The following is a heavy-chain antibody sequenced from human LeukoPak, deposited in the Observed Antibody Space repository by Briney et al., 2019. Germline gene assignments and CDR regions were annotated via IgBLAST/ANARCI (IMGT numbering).Heavy chain of an antibody. CDR3: AKDSGSSNAFDY. CDR2: MNPNSGGT. D-gene: IGHD1-26*01. V-gene: IGHV1-2*02. J-gene: IGHJ4*02. CDR1: GYTFTGYC. Sequence: ASVKVSCKASGYTFTGYCMHWVRQAPGQGLEWMGWMNPNSGGTHYAQKFQGSVTMTRDTSISTAYMELSRLRFDDTAVYYCAKDSGSSNAFDYWGQGTLVTVSS.